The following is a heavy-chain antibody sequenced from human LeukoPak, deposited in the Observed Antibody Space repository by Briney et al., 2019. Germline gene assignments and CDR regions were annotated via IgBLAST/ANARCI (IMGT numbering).Heavy chain of an antibody. Sequence: KVSCKASGGTFSSYAISWVRQAPGQGLEWMGGIIPIFGTANYAQKFQGRVTITADESTSTAYMELSSLRSEDTAVYYCARPVEMATISGAFDIWGQGTMVTVSS. CDR1: GGTFSSYA. D-gene: IGHD5-24*01. CDR3: ARPVEMATISGAFDI. J-gene: IGHJ3*02. CDR2: IIPIFGTA. V-gene: IGHV1-69*01.